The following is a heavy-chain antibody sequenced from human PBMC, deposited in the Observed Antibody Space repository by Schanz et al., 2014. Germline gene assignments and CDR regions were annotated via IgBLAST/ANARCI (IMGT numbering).Heavy chain of an antibody. J-gene: IGHJ4*02. CDR2: IFYTGTT. Sequence: QVQLQESGPGLVKPSQTLSLTCTVSGGSINSAGHYWSWIRQPPGKGLEWIGHIFYTGTTYFNPSLESRLLISVDTSKNQFSLRLSSVTAADTAIYYCSRGECSSTSCHEVAPPDDWGQGTLVTVSS. V-gene: IGHV4-31*03. CDR3: SRGECSSTSCHEVAPPDD. D-gene: IGHD2-2*01. CDR1: GGSINSAGHY.